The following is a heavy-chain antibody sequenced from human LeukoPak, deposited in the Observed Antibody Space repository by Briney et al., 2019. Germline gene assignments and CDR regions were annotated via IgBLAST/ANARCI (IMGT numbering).Heavy chain of an antibody. D-gene: IGHD5-18*01. V-gene: IGHV1-46*01. CDR2: INPSGGST. Sequence: GASVKVSCRASGYTFTSYYMHWVRQAPGQGLEWMGIINPSGGSTSYARKFQGRVTMTRDTSTSTVYMELSSLRSEDTAVYYCARIPSSVDTAMGDRDYWGQGTLVTVSS. J-gene: IGHJ4*02. CDR3: ARIPSSVDTAMGDRDY. CDR1: GYTFTSYY.